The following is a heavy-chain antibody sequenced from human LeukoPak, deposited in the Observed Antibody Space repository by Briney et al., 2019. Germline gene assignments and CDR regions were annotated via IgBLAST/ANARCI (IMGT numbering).Heavy chain of an antibody. J-gene: IGHJ4*02. D-gene: IGHD5-24*01. V-gene: IGHV4-59*01. CDR2: VYYSGTT. CDR1: GGSITSYY. CDR3: ARGRGRDGDNLVS. Sequence: SETLSLTCAVSGGSITSYYWSWIRQVPGKGLEWIGYVYYSGTTNYNPSLKSRVTTSVDTSKNQFSLRLTSVTAADTAVYYCARGRGRDGDNLVSWSQGTLVTVSS.